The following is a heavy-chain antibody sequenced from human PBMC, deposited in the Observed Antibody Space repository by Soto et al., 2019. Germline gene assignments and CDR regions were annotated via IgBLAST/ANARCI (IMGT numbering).Heavy chain of an antibody. Sequence: PGGSLRLSCAASGFTFSSYSMNWVRQAPGKGLEWVSYISSSSSTIYYADSVKGRFTISRDNAKNSLYLQMNSLRDEDTAVYYCARDHLRFGELFSFDYWGQGTLVTVSS. D-gene: IGHD3-10*01. CDR3: ARDHLRFGELFSFDY. J-gene: IGHJ4*02. CDR2: ISSSSSTI. V-gene: IGHV3-48*02. CDR1: GFTFSSYS.